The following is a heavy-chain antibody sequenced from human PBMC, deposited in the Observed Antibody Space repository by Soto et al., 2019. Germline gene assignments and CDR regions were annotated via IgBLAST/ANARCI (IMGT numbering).Heavy chain of an antibody. CDR3: ARDRGFVVRAPPVDY. CDR1: GYTFTSYG. CDR2: ISAYNGKT. J-gene: IGHJ4*02. V-gene: IGHV1-18*01. D-gene: IGHD3-10*01. Sequence: QVQLVQSGADVKKPGASVKVSCKASGYTFTSYGISWVRQAPGQGLEWMGWISAYNGKTNYAQNRKGRVTLTTDTPTSTAYRELRSLRSDDTAVYYCARDRGFVVRAPPVDYWGQVTLVTVSS.